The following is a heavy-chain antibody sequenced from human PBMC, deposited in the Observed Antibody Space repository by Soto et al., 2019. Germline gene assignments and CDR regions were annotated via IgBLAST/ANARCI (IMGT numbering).Heavy chain of an antibody. J-gene: IGHJ6*02. CDR3: ARGGAGDRGDYYYYGLDV. CDR2: ITSSGRTI. Sequence: GGSLRLSCAASGFTFSDYYMSWIRQAPGKGLEWVSYITSSGRTIYYADSVKGRFTISRDNAKNSLYLQMNSLRVEDTAVYYCARGGAGDRGDYYYYGLDVWGQGTTVTVS. D-gene: IGHD3-16*01. V-gene: IGHV3-11*01. CDR1: GFTFSDYY.